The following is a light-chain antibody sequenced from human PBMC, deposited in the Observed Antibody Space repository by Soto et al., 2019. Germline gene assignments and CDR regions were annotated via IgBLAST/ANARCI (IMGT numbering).Light chain of an antibody. CDR1: SSNIGNNY. V-gene: IGLV1-51*02. J-gene: IGLJ1*01. CDR2: ENN. CDR3: GTWDSSLSAEV. Sequence: QPVLTQPPSVSAAPGQKVTISCSGSSSNIGNNYVSWYQQLPGTAPKLLIYENNKRPSGIPDRFSGSKSGTSATLGITGLQTGDEADYYCGTWDSSLSAEVFGTGTKVTVL.